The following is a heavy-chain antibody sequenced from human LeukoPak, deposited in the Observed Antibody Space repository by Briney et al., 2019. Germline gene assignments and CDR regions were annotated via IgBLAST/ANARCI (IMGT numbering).Heavy chain of an antibody. D-gene: IGHD2-2*02. CDR1: GFTFSSYE. CDR2: ISPSGSTI. Sequence: GGSLRLSCAASGFTFSSYEMNWVRQAPGKGLEWVSYISPSGSTIFYADSVKGRFTISRDNAKNSLFLQMNNLGVEDTAVYYCARAPPDWECSNSICYTWYFDLWGRGTLVTVSS. V-gene: IGHV3-48*03. J-gene: IGHJ2*01. CDR3: ARAPPDWECSNSICYTWYFDL.